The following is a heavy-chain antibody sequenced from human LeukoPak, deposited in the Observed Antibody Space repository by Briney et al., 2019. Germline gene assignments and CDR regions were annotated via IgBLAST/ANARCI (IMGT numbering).Heavy chain of an antibody. CDR2: INPNSGGT. Sequence: GASVKVSCKASGYTFTGYYMHWVRQAPGQGLEWMGWINPNSGGTNYAQKFQGRVTMTRDTSISTAYMELSRLRSDDTAVYYCAREGQIVVVNKRSFDYWGQGTLVTVSS. D-gene: IGHD2-15*01. V-gene: IGHV1-2*02. J-gene: IGHJ4*02. CDR1: GYTFTGYY. CDR3: AREGQIVVVNKRSFDY.